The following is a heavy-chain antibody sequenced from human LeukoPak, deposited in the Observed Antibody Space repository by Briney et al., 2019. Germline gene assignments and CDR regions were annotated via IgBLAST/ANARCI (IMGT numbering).Heavy chain of an antibody. V-gene: IGHV1-69*04. J-gene: IGHJ4*02. Sequence: SVKVSCKASGGTFSSYAISWVRQAPGQGLEWMGRIIPILGIANYAQKFQGRVTITADKSTSTAYMELSSLRSDDTAVYYCARGPQERSGYPDDWGQGTLVTVSS. CDR3: ARGPQERSGYPDD. CDR2: IIPILGIA. D-gene: IGHD3-22*01. CDR1: GGTFSSYA.